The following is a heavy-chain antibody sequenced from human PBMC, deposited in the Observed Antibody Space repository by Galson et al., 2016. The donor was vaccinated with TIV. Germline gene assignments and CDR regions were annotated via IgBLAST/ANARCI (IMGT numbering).Heavy chain of an antibody. V-gene: IGHV4-38-2*02. J-gene: IGHJ4*02. CDR3: VRGAGISWLRYPFEY. CDR2: IHHTGDT. Sequence: SETLSLTCTVSGYSISSGYYWGWLRQPPGKGLQWIGSIHHTGDTHCDPSLKSRVTISVDTSKNQFSLKLSPVTAADTAVYFCVRGAGISWLRYPFEYWGQGILVTVSS. D-gene: IGHD5-12*01. CDR1: GYSISSGYY.